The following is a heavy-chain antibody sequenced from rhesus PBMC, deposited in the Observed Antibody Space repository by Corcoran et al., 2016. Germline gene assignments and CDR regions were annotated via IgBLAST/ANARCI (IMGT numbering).Heavy chain of an antibody. CDR2: IGGRSGST. CDR3: ARGEVGGPCDV. D-gene: IGHD2-21*01. V-gene: IGHV4-127*01. CDR1: GYSISSGYG. J-gene: IGHJ5-1*01. Sequence: QVQLQESGPGLVKPSETLSLTCAVSGYSISSGYGWSWIRQPPGKGREGIGYIGGRSGSTPNKPPLKGRVTSAKDAAKTQFSLKLSSVTAAATAVYYGARGEVGGPCDVGGAGVLVTGS.